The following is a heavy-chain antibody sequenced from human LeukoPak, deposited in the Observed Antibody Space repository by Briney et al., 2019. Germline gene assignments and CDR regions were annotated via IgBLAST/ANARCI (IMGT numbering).Heavy chain of an antibody. Sequence: PGGSLRLSCAASGFTFSSYAMSCVRQAPGKGLEWVSGISGSGGSTYYADSVKGRFTISRDNSKNTLYLQMNSLRAEDTAVYYCAKERYGSGSYYFDYWGQGTLVTVSS. CDR1: GFTFSSYA. V-gene: IGHV3-23*01. J-gene: IGHJ4*02. CDR2: ISGSGGST. D-gene: IGHD3-10*01. CDR3: AKERYGSGSYYFDY.